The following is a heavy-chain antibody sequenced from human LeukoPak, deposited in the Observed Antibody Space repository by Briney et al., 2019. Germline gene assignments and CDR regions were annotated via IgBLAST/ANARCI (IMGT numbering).Heavy chain of an antibody. Sequence: QTGGSLRLSCTASGFTFSNSGMHWVRQAPGKGLEWVAVISKDGSDKCHADSVKGRFTISRDNSKNTLYLQMNSLRAEDAAVYYCVRGSVGTPPPLDYWGQGTLVTVSS. D-gene: IGHD2-15*01. J-gene: IGHJ4*02. CDR3: VRGSVGTPPPLDY. CDR1: GFTFSNSG. V-gene: IGHV3-30*03. CDR2: ISKDGSDK.